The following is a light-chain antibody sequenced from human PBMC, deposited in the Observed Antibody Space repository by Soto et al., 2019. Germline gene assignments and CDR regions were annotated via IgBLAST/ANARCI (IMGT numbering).Light chain of an antibody. CDR2: AAS. Sequence: DIQMTQSPSSLSASVGDRVTITCRASQSISSYLNWYQQKPGKAPKLLIYAASSLQSGVPSRFSGSRSGKEFTITLRRLKPEDFETYYCIQHNSYPPTLGQGTRMQIK. CDR3: IQHNSYPPT. J-gene: IGKJ5*01. CDR1: QSISSY. V-gene: IGKV1-17*01.